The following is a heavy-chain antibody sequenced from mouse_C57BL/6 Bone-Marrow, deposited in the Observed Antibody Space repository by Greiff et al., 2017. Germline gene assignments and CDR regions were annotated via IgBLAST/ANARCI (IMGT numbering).Heavy chain of an antibody. J-gene: IGHJ1*03. CDR2: IRSKSSNYAT. CDR3: VRDRASYGSSSYWYFDV. Sequence: EVQLVESGGGLVQPKGSLKLSCAASGFTFNTYAMHWVRQAPGKGLEWVARIRSKSSNYATYYADSVKDRFTISRDDSQSMLYLQMNNLKTEDTAMYYCVRDRASYGSSSYWYFDVWGTGTTVTVSS. V-gene: IGHV10-3*01. D-gene: IGHD1-1*01. CDR1: GFTFNTYA.